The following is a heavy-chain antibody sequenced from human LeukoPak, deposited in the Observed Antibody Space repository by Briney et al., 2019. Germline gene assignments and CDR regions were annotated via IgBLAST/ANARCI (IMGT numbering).Heavy chain of an antibody. D-gene: IGHD3-10*01. CDR3: ARAISSFYYGSGSYGPYFDY. Sequence: SETLSLTCTVSGGSINSGDYHWSWIRQPPGKGLEWIGYIYYSGSTYYNPSLKSRVTISVDTSKNQFSLKLSSVTAADTAVYYCARAISSFYYGSGSYGPYFDYWGQGTLVTVSS. CDR1: GGSINSGDYH. V-gene: IGHV4-30-4*08. J-gene: IGHJ4*02. CDR2: IYYSGST.